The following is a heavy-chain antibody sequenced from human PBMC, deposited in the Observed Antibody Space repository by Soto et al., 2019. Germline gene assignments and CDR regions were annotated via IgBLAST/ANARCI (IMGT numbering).Heavy chain of an antibody. Sequence: QVQLVQSRAEVKNPGASVKVSCKASGYSFTRYGIAWARQAPGQGLEWMGWINTYNGNTNYAQNLQGRVTLTTDTSTSTAYMEPTSLRSNDTAIYYCAMVDVYVTPSPQDVW. CDR1: GYSFTRYG. CDR3: AMVDVYVTPSPQDV. V-gene: IGHV1-18*01. D-gene: IGHD3-16*01. CDR2: INTYNGNT. J-gene: IGHJ6*01.